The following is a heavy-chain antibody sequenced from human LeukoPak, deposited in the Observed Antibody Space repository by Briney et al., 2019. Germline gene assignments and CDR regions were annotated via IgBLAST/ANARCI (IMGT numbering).Heavy chain of an antibody. D-gene: IGHD2-2*01. CDR1: GFTFSSYW. J-gene: IGHJ4*02. CDR2: ISSSSSNI. Sequence: GGSLRLSCAASGFTFSSYWMSWVRQAPGKGLEWVSYISSSSSNIYYADSVKGRFTISRDNAKNSLYLQMNSLRAEDTAVYYCARDWGQLPEVLDYWGQGTLVTVSS. CDR3: ARDWGQLPEVLDY. V-gene: IGHV3-48*04.